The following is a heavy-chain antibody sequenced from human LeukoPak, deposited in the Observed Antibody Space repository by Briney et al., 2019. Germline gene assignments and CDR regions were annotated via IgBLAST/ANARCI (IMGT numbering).Heavy chain of an antibody. V-gene: IGHV1-18*01. Sequence: ASVKVSCKASGYTFTSYGISWVRRAPGQGLEWMGWISAYNGNTNYAQKLQGRVTMTTDTSTSTAYMELRSLRSDDTAVYYCARDRIAVAGSSGKGVDYWGQGTLVTVSS. D-gene: IGHD6-19*01. CDR2: ISAYNGNT. J-gene: IGHJ4*02. CDR1: GYTFTSYG. CDR3: ARDRIAVAGSSGKGVDY.